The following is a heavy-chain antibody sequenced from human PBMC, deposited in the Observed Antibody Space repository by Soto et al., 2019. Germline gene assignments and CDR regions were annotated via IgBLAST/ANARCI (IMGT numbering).Heavy chain of an antibody. CDR3: ARDRQGCIFGVVTRYYYYGMDV. Sequence: ASVKVSCKASGYTFTSYGISWVRQAPGQVLEWMGWISAYNGNTNYAQKLQGRVTMTTDTSTSTAYMELRSLRSDDTAVYYCARDRQGCIFGVVTRYYYYGMDVWGQGTTVTVSS. J-gene: IGHJ6*02. V-gene: IGHV1-18*01. CDR1: GYTFTSYG. CDR2: ISAYNGNT. D-gene: IGHD3-3*01.